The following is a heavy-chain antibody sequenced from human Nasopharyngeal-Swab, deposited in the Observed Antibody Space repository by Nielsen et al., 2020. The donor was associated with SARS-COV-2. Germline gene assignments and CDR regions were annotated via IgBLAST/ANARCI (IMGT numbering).Heavy chain of an antibody. J-gene: IGHJ6*03. CDR3: ARDLPDSVGATYYYMDV. CDR2: IYYSGST. Sequence: GSLRLSCTVSGGSISSSSYYWGWIRQPPGKGLEWIGSIYYSGSTYYNPSLKSRVTISVDTSKNQFSLKLSSVTAADTAMYYCARDLPDSVGATYYYMDVWGKGTTVTVSS. D-gene: IGHD1-26*01. CDR1: GGSISSSSYY. V-gene: IGHV4-39*07.